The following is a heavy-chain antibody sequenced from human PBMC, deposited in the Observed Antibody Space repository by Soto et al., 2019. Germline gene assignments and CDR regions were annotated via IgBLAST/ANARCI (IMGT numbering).Heavy chain of an antibody. CDR3: ARAGYGDYVDYFDY. CDR2: IYYSGST. V-gene: IGHV4-31*03. J-gene: IGHJ4*02. Sequence: SETLSLTCTVSGGSISSGGYYWSWIRQHPGKGLEWIGYIYYSGSTYYNPSLKSRVTISVDTSKNQFSLKLSSVTAADTAVYYCARAGYGDYVDYFDYWGQGTLVTVSS. CDR1: GGSISSGGYY. D-gene: IGHD4-17*01.